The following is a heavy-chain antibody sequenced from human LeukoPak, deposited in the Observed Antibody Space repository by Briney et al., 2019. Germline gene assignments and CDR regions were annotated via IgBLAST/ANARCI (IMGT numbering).Heavy chain of an antibody. CDR1: GGSFSGYY. CDR2: INHSGST. Sequence: SETLSLTCAVYGGSFSGYYWSWIRQPPGKGLEWIGEINHSGSTNYNPSLKSRVTISVGTSKNQFYLKLSSVTAADTAVYYCASNYYDSSGYGWFDPRGQGTLVTVSS. V-gene: IGHV4-34*01. D-gene: IGHD3-22*01. J-gene: IGHJ5*02. CDR3: ASNYYDSSGYGWFDP.